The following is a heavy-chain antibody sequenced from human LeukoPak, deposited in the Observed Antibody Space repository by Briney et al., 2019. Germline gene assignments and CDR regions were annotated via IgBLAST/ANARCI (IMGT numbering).Heavy chain of an antibody. CDR2: ISSSGGLA. Sequence: WGSLRLSCGASGFTFSSYAMRWFRKAPGMAPEWVSAISSSGGLAYYADSVKGRFTMSRDNSENTLFLQMNSLRADDTALYYCAKAGSSGYRYYFDYWGQGILVTVSS. J-gene: IGHJ4*02. CDR1: GFTFSSYA. D-gene: IGHD3-22*01. CDR3: AKAGSSGYRYYFDY. V-gene: IGHV3-23*01.